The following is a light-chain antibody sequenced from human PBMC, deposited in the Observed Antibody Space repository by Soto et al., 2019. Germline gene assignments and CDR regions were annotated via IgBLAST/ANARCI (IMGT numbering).Light chain of an antibody. CDR2: AAS. CDR3: QKYNSSPWT. Sequence: DIQMTQSPSSLSASVGDRVTISCRASQGISTYLAWYQQKPGKVPQILISAASTLHSGVPSRFSGSGSGTDFTLTIRSLQPEDVATYYCQKYNSSPWTFGQGTKVDIK. V-gene: IGKV1-27*01. J-gene: IGKJ1*01. CDR1: QGISTY.